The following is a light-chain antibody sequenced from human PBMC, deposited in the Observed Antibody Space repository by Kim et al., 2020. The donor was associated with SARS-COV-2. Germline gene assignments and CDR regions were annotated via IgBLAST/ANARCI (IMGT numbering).Light chain of an antibody. Sequence: ELTQPPSASGTPGQRVTISCSGSSSNIGSNYVYWYQQLPGTAPKLLIYRNNKRPSGVPDRFSGSKSGTSASLAISGLRSEDEADYYCATWDDSHVVFG. J-gene: IGLJ2*01. CDR1: SSNIGSNY. CDR2: RNN. CDR3: ATWDDSHVV. V-gene: IGLV1-47*01.